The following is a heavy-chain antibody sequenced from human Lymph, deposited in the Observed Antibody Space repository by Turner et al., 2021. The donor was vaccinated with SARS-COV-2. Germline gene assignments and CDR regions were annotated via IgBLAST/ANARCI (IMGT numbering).Heavy chain of an antibody. D-gene: IGHD5-12*01. CDR3: ARVKGYNGYDLRYYYGMDV. CDR1: GYTFSSYG. Sequence: QVPLVEPGGGVVQPGRSLRLSCAAFGYTFSSYGMHWVRQAPGKGLEWGPVIWYDGSNKYYADSVKGRFTISRDKSKNTLYLQMNSLRAEDTAVYYCARVKGYNGYDLRYYYGMDVWGQGTTVTVSS. J-gene: IGHJ6*02. V-gene: IGHV3-33*01. CDR2: IWYDGSNK.